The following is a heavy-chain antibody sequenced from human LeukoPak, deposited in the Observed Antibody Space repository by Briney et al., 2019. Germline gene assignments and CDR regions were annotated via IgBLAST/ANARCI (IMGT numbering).Heavy chain of an antibody. D-gene: IGHD3-9*01. CDR2: MNPNNGNT. V-gene: IGHV1-8*01. J-gene: IGHJ4*02. CDR1: GHTFTSYD. CDR3: AGDDILTGSGNY. Sequence: APVKVSCKASGHTFTSYDINWVRQATGQGLEWMGWMNPNNGNTIYAQKFQGRVTMTEDTSTDTAYMELSSLRSEDTAVYYCAGDDILTGSGNYWGQGTLVTVSS.